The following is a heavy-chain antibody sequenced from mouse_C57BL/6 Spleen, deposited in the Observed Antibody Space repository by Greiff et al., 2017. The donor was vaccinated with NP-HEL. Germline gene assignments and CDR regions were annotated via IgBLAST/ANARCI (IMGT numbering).Heavy chain of an antibody. CDR3: AKSSYYGGGYYFDY. D-gene: IGHD1-1*01. J-gene: IGHJ2*01. Sequence: QVHVKQSGAELARPGASVKLSCKASGYTFTSYGISWVKQRTGQGLEWIGEIYPRSGNTYYNEKFKGKATLTADKSSSTAYMELRSLTSEDSAVYFCAKSSYYGGGYYFDYWGQGTTLTVSS. CDR1: GYTFTSYG. V-gene: IGHV1-81*01. CDR2: IYPRSGNT.